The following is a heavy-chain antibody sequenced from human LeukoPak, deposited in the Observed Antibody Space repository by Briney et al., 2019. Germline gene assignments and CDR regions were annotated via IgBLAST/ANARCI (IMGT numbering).Heavy chain of an antibody. V-gene: IGHV4-61*02. Sequence: PSETLSLTCTVSGGSISSGFYYWSWIRLPAGKGLEWIGRIYSSGSTNYNPSLKSRVTISVDTSKNQFSLKLSSVTAADTAVYYCARVACSGGTCYSDYWGQGTLVTVSS. J-gene: IGHJ4*02. CDR1: GGSISSGFYY. CDR2: IYSSGST. CDR3: ARVACSGGTCYSDY. D-gene: IGHD2-15*01.